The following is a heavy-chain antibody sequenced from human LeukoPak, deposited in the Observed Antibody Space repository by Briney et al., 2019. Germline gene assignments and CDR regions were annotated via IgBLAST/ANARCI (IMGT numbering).Heavy chain of an antibody. CDR1: GFTFSSYA. D-gene: IGHD1-26*01. CDR2: ISGSGGST. CDR3: AKDPVGASRAEYFQH. V-gene: IGHV3-23*01. Sequence: GGSLRLSCAASGFTFSSYAMSWVRQAPGKGLEWVSAISGSGGSTYYAASVKGRFTISRDTSKNTLYLQMNSLRAEDTAIYYCAKDPVGASRAEYFQHWGQGTLVTVSS. J-gene: IGHJ1*01.